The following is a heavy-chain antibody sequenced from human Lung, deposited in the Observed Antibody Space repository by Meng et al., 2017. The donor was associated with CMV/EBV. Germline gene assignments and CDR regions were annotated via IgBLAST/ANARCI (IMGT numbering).Heavy chain of an antibody. D-gene: IGHD5-24*01. J-gene: IGHJ4*02. V-gene: IGHV3-7*01. CDR1: GFSLSNYW. CDR3: ARDPNEDGGVILDN. Sequence: GGSLRLXXVASGFSLSNYWMTWVRQAPGKALEWVANINQDGSQSYYVDSVRGRFTITRDNGGNSLYLQMNSLGGDDTAVYYCARDPNEDGGVILDNWGQGXLVTVSS. CDR2: INQDGSQS.